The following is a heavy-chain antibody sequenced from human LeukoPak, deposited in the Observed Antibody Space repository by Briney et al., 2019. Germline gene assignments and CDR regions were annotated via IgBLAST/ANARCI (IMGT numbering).Heavy chain of an antibody. CDR1: GFTFSSYG. D-gene: IGHD1-1*01. J-gene: IGHJ4*02. V-gene: IGHV3-30*02. CDR2: IRYDGSNI. CDR3: AKDSNWNLRDFDR. Sequence: GGSLRLSCAASGFTFSSYGMNWVRQAPGKGLEWVSFIRYDGSNIYYADSVKGRFTISRDNSKNTLYLQMNSLRAEDTAVYYCAKDSNWNLRDFDRWGQGTLVTVSS.